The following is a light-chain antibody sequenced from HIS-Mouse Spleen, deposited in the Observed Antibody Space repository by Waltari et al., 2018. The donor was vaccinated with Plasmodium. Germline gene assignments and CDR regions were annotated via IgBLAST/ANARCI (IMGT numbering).Light chain of an antibody. Sequence: SSELTQDPAVSVALGQTVRITCQGASLRRYYASWYQQKPGQAPVLVIYGKNNRPSGIPDRFSGSSSGNTASLTITGAQAEDEADYYCNSRDSSGTHGVFGGGTKLTVL. CDR1: SLRRYY. CDR3: NSRDSSGTHGV. V-gene: IGLV3-19*01. J-gene: IGLJ2*01. CDR2: GKN.